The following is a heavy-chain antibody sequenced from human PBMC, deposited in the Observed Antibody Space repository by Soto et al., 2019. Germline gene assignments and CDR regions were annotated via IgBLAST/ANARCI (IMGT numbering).Heavy chain of an antibody. J-gene: IGHJ4*01. Sequence: SETLSLTCAVYGGSLSGYYWSWIRQPPGKGLEWIGEINHSGSTNYNPSLKSRVTISVDTSKNQFSLKLSSVTAADTAVYYCASRLDYWGHGALVTVSS. CDR2: INHSGST. CDR1: GGSLSGYY. CDR3: ASRLDY. V-gene: IGHV4-34*01.